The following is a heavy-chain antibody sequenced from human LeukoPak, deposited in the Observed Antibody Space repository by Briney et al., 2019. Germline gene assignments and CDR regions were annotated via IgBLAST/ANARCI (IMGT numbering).Heavy chain of an antibody. V-gene: IGHV4-34*01. CDR3: ARGYDYYGSGSYRLYNWFDH. J-gene: IGHJ5*02. Sequence: SETLSLTCAVYGGSFSGYYWSWIRQPPGKGLEWIGEINHSGSTNYNPSLKSRVTISVDTSKNQFSLKLSSVTAADSAVYYCARGYDYYGSGSYRLYNWFDHWGQGTLVTVSS. CDR1: GGSFSGYY. CDR2: INHSGST. D-gene: IGHD3-10*01.